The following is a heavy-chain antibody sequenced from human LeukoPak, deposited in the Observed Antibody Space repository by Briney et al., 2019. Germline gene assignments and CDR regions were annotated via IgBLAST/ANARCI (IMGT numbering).Heavy chain of an antibody. V-gene: IGHV4-39*01. CDR3: ASLRVVPAAMPGLTDY. D-gene: IGHD2-2*01. Sequence: SETLSLTCTVSGDSISSSSSYWGWIRQPPGEGLEWIGSIYYSGSTYYNTSLKSRVTISVDTSKNQFSLRLNSVTAADTAVYYCASLRVVPAAMPGLTDYWGQGTLVTVSS. CDR2: IYYSGST. CDR1: GDSISSSSSY. J-gene: IGHJ4*02.